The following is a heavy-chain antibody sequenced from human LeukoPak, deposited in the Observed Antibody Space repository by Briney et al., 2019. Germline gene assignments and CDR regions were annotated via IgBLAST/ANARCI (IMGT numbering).Heavy chain of an antibody. J-gene: IGHJ4*02. CDR3: ARDLLLRYTWSFEK. D-gene: IGHD3-16*02. CDR1: GLTSGSYW. V-gene: IGHV3-33*08. Sequence: GLSLRLSCAASGLTSGSYWMSWVRHTPGKGLEWVAIIWYDGSNRYYADSVKGRFTVSRDNSKNTLYLQMNSLRAEDSAVYYCARDLLLRYTWSFEKWGQGTLVTVSS. CDR2: IWYDGSNR.